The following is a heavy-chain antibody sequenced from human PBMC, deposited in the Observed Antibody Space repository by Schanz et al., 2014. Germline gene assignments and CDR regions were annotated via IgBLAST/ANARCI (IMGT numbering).Heavy chain of an antibody. CDR3: ARGPDSTSADVTRGRRRYYFDY. V-gene: IGHV4-34*01. CDR1: SGSFSGYY. Sequence: QVQLQQWGAGLLKPSETLSLSCAVYSGSFSGYYWSWIRQPPGKGLEWIGEINHSGSTNYNPSLKSRGTIPVDTSKNQFSRKLSSVTAADTAVYYCARGPDSTSADVTRGRRRYYFDYWGQGTLVTVSS. J-gene: IGHJ4*02. CDR2: INHSGST. D-gene: IGHD6-13*01.